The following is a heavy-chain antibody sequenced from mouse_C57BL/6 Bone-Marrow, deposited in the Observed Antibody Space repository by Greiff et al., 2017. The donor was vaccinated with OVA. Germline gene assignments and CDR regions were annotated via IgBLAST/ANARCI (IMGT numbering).Heavy chain of an antibody. J-gene: IGHJ1*03. CDR2: IDPENGDT. V-gene: IGHV14-4*01. CDR3: TLKYFDV. CDR1: GFNIKDDY. Sequence: VQLKQSGAELVRPGASVKLSCTASGFNIKDDYMHWVKQRPEQGLEWIGWIDPENGDTEYASKFQGKATITADTSSNTAYLQLSSLASDDTAVYYCTLKYFDVWGTGTTVTVSS.